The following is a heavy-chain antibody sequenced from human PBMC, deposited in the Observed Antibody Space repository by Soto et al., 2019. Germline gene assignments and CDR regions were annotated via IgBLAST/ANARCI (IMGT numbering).Heavy chain of an antibody. CDR2: IIPILGIA. Sequence: GASVRASCKASGGTFSSYTISWVRQAPGQGLEWMGRIIPILGIANYAQKFQGRVTITADKSTSTAYMELSSLRSEDTAVYYCARSRYYYDSSGYPNWFDPWGQGTLVTVSS. CDR1: GGTFSSYT. V-gene: IGHV1-69*02. J-gene: IGHJ5*02. D-gene: IGHD3-22*01. CDR3: ARSRYYYDSSGYPNWFDP.